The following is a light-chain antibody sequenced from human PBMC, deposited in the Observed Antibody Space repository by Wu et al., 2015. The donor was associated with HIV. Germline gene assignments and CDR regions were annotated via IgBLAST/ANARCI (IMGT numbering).Light chain of an antibody. CDR3: QQSFNVPRT. CDR2: EAT. CDR1: QSVDDF. Sequence: DIEMTQSPSSLSASVGDTVTITCRASQSVDDFLNWYQQVPGKAPKLLIFEATKLQRGVPSRFSGKQLGTDFTLTIHSLQREDFATYYCQQSFNVPRTFGQGTQGWKS. V-gene: IGKV1-39*01. J-gene: IGKJ1*01.